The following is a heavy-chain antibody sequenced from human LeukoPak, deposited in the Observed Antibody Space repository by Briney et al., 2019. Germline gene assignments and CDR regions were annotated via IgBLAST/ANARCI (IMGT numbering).Heavy chain of an antibody. CDR3: VRDRGYSYGYPSWFDP. CDR2: INHSGST. J-gene: IGHJ5*02. D-gene: IGHD5-18*01. CDR1: GGSFSGYY. Sequence: SETLSLTCAVYGGSFSGYYWSWIRQPPGKGLEWIGEINHSGSTNYNPSLKSRVTISVDTSKNQFSLKLSSVTAADTAVYYCVRDRGYSYGYPSWFDPWGQGTLVTVSS. V-gene: IGHV4-34*01.